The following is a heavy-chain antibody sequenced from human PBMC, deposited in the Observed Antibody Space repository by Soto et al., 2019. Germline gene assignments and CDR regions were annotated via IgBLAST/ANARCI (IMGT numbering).Heavy chain of an antibody. CDR2: ISAYNGNT. V-gene: IGHV1-18*04. CDR3: ARRKWDSSWGDAFDI. CDR1: GYTFTSYG. J-gene: IGHJ3*02. Sequence: GASVKVSCKASGYTFTSYGISWVRQAPGQGLEWMGWISAYNGNTNYAQKLQGRVTMTTDTSTSTAYMELRSLRSDDTAVYYCARRKWDSSWGDAFDIWGQGKMVTVSS. D-gene: IGHD3-22*01.